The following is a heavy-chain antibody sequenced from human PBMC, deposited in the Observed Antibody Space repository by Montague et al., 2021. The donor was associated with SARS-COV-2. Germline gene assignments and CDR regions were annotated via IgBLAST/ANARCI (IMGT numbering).Heavy chain of an antibody. CDR2: IYSDGSDT. Sequence: SLRLSCASSGFTFSYYWMHWVRQTPGKGLVWVSRIYSDGSDTSYAHSVKGRFTISRDNAKNTLYLQMDSLRAEDTAVYYCAREEAWDLMIDSWGRGTLVTVSS. CDR3: AREEAWDLMIDS. CDR1: GFTFSYYW. V-gene: IGHV3-74*01. D-gene: IGHD1-26*01. J-gene: IGHJ4*02.